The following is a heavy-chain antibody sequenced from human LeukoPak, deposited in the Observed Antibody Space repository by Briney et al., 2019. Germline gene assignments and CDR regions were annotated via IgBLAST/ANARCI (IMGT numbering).Heavy chain of an antibody. CDR1: GDSITSFY. Sequence: SETLSLTCTVSGDSITSFYWTWIRQHPGKGLEWIGYIYYSGSTNYNPSLRSRVTISIDTSRNQFPLNLTSVTAADTAMYYCARTEFYDFWSGYPTAFDYWGQGILVTVSS. J-gene: IGHJ4*02. D-gene: IGHD3-3*01. V-gene: IGHV4-59*08. CDR3: ARTEFYDFWSGYPTAFDY. CDR2: IYYSGST.